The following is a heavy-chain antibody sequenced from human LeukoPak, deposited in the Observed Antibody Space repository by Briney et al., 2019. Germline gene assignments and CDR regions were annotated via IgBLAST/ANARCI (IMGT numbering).Heavy chain of an antibody. D-gene: IGHD3-9*01. CDR1: GYTLTRYY. Sequence: ASVKVSCKASGYTLTRYYMCWVRQAPGQGLEWMGIINLNVGSTSYAQKFQGRVTMTRDTSTSTVYMELSGLRSEDTAVYFCARGLDYDILTGPGYGMDVWGQGTTVTVSS. V-gene: IGHV1-46*01. J-gene: IGHJ6*02. CDR3: ARGLDYDILTGPGYGMDV. CDR2: INLNVGST.